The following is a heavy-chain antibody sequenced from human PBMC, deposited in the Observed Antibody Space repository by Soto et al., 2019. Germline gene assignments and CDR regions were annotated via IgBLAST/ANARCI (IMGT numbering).Heavy chain of an antibody. J-gene: IGHJ6*02. CDR2: INPNSGGT. CDR1: GYTFTGYY. V-gene: IGHV1-2*04. CDR3: ARDGRATGTPNYYYYYGMDV. D-gene: IGHD1-1*01. Sequence: ASVKVSFKASGYTFTGYYMHWLRQAPGQGLEWMGWINPNSGGTNYAQKFQGWVTMTRDTSISTAYMELSRLRSDDTAVYYCARDGRATGTPNYYYYYGMDVWGQGTTVTVSS.